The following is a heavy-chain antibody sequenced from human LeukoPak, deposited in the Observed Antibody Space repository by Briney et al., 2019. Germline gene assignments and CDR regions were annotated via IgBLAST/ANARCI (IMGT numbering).Heavy chain of an antibody. CDR2: IKQDGSEK. CDR1: GFSFINHW. D-gene: IGHD4/OR15-4a*01. J-gene: IGHJ6*03. CDR3: ARVGLLGISQHMDV. Sequence: GGSLRLSCAASGFSFINHWMTWVRQAPGKGLEWVATIKQDGSEKYYVGSMKGRITVSRDNAKNSLFLQMNSLRAEDTAVYYCARVGLLGISQHMDVWGTGTTVTVSS. V-gene: IGHV3-7*01.